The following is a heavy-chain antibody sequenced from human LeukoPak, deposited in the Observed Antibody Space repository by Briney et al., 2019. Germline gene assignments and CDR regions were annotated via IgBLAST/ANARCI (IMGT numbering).Heavy chain of an antibody. CDR3: ARGTIGGLLFRFDY. V-gene: IGHV4-59*01. CDR2: IYYSGST. J-gene: IGHJ4*02. D-gene: IGHD2-21*02. CDR1: GGSISSYY. Sequence: SETLSLTCTVSGGSISSYYWSWIRQPPGKGLEWIGYIYYSGSTNYNPSLKSRVTISVDTSKNQFSLKLSSVTAADTAVYYCARGTIGGLLFRFDYWGQGTRVTVSS.